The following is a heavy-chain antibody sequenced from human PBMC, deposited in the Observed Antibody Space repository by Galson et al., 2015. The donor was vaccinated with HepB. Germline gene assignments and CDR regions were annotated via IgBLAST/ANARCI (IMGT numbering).Heavy chain of an antibody. CDR3: ARLVGGAAVPPAWDYVDA. D-gene: IGHD6-13*01. CDR2: IFHTGTT. V-gene: IGHV4-31*03. J-gene: IGHJ4*02. CDR1: GGPISSDDCF. Sequence: TLSLTCTVSGGPISSDDCFWTWIRQDPRKGLEWLGYIFHTGTTWYKASLKDRLVISVDTSQNQFSLKLRSVTAADTAVYYCARLVGGAAVPPAWDYVDAWGRGSLVTVSS.